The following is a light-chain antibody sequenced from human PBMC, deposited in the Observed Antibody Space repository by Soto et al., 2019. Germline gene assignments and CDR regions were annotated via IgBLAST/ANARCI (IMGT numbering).Light chain of an antibody. Sequence: QSALTQPRSVSGSPGQSVTISCTGTSSDVGGYNSVSWYQQHPGKAPKLIIYDVIKRPSGVPNRFSGSKSGNTASLTISGLRAEDEADYYCCSYAGSYILVFGGGTKLTVL. V-gene: IGLV2-11*01. J-gene: IGLJ2*01. CDR3: CSYAGSYILV. CDR1: SSDVGGYNS. CDR2: DVI.